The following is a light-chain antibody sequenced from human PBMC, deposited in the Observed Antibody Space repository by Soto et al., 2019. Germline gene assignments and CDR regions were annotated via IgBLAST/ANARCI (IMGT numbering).Light chain of an antibody. Sequence: DIQMTQSPSSLSASVGDRVTITCRASQSISSSLNWYQQKAGKAPKLLISAASSLQSGVPSRFSGSGSGTDFTLTISSLQPEDFATYYCQQSSGTPRTFGQGTKVEIK. CDR3: QQSSGTPRT. CDR2: AAS. CDR1: QSISSS. J-gene: IGKJ1*01. V-gene: IGKV1-39*01.